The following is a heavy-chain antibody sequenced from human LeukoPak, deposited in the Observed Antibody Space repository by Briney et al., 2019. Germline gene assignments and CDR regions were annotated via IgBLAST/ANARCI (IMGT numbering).Heavy chain of an antibody. CDR3: AKDLYDSSGYYYVYAFDI. Sequence: GGSLRLSCAASGFTFSSYGMHWVRQAPGKGLEWVAFIRYDGSNKYYADSVKGRFTISRDNSKNTLYLQMNSLRAEDTAVYYCAKDLYDSSGYYYVYAFDIWGQGTMVTVSS. V-gene: IGHV3-30*02. CDR2: IRYDGSNK. D-gene: IGHD3-22*01. J-gene: IGHJ3*02. CDR1: GFTFSSYG.